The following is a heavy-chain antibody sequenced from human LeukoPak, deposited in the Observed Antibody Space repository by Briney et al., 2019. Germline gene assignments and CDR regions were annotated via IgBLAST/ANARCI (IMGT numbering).Heavy chain of an antibody. D-gene: IGHD2-21*02. CDR1: GFTFSNYA. CDR3: ARDVEVCRIGACYWTTFDC. CDR2: ISGSGGST. J-gene: IGHJ4*02. V-gene: IGHV3-23*01. Sequence: GGSLRLSCAASGFTFSNYAMTWVRQAPGRGLKWVSTISGSGGSTYYADFVKGRFTISRDTASDTVNLQMNSLRAEDTAVYYCARDVEVCRIGACYWTTFDCWGQGTLVTVSS.